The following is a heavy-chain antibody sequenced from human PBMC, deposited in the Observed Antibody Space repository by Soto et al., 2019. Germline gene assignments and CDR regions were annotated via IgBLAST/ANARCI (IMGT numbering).Heavy chain of an antibody. CDR1: GDSITGGCC. V-gene: IGHV4-4*02. CDR3: ARVSPSRVYSSSDDY. Sequence: SETRYLTCAVSGDSITGGCCWTCVRQPPGKGLEWIGEIYHGGSTNYNPSLKSRVTISVDKSKNSFSLKLTSLTAADTAMYYCARVSPSRVYSSSDDYWGQGTLVTVSS. J-gene: IGHJ4*02. CDR2: IYHGGST. D-gene: IGHD6-13*01.